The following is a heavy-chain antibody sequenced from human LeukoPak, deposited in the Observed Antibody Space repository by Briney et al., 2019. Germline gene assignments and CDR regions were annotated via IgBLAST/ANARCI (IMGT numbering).Heavy chain of an antibody. D-gene: IGHD1-1*01. J-gene: IGHJ4*02. CDR1: GFTLSNNY. V-gene: IGHV3-66*02. Sequence: PGGSLRLSCAASGFTLSNNYMSWVRQAPGKGLEWVSVIYSGGSTYYADSVKGRFTISRDNSKNTLYLHMNSLRAEDTAVYYCARDYRRLEYWGQGTLVTVSS. CDR3: ARDYRRLEY. CDR2: IYSGGST.